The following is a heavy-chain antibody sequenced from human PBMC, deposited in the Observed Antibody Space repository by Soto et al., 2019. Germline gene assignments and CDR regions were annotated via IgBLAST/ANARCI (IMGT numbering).Heavy chain of an antibody. Sequence: SSGTPFLTFTVSWCSLSSYYWSWVRQPPGKGLEWIGYIYYSGSTNYNPSLKSRVTISVDTSKNQFSLKLSSVTAADTAVYYCARTWDSYYYYGMDVWGQGTTVTVSS. J-gene: IGHJ6*02. CDR3: ARTWDSYYYYGMDV. CDR1: WCSLSSYY. V-gene: IGHV4-59*01. CDR2: IYYSGST. D-gene: IGHD1-26*01.